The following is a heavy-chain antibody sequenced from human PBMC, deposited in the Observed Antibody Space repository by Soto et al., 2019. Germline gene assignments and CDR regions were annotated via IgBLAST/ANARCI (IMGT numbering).Heavy chain of an antibody. J-gene: IGHJ4*02. Sequence: GASVKVSCKASGGTFSSYAISWVRQAPGQGLEWMGGIIPIFGTANYAQKFQGRVTITADESTSTAYMELSSLRSEDTAVYYCARGRTVNYFDYWGQGTLATVSS. CDR1: GGTFSSYA. D-gene: IGHD4-17*01. CDR3: ARGRTVNYFDY. CDR2: IIPIFGTA. V-gene: IGHV1-69*13.